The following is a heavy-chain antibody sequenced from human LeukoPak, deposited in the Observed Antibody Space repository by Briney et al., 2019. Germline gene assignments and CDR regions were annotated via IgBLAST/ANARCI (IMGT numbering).Heavy chain of an antibody. CDR2: IKQDGSEK. D-gene: IGHD1-26*01. V-gene: IGHV3-7*01. CDR1: GGSISSYY. CDR3: ARDVLVGATEAIDY. J-gene: IGHJ4*02. Sequence: PSETLSLTCTVSGGSISSYYWSWIRQPPGKGLEWVANIKQDGSEKYYVDSVKGRFTISRDNAKNSLYLQMNSLRAEDTAVYYCARDVLVGATEAIDYWGQGTLVTVSS.